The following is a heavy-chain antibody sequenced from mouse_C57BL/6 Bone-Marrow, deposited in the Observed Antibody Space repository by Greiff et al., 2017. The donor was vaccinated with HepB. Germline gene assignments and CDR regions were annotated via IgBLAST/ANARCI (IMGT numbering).Heavy chain of an antibody. D-gene: IGHD2-1*01. CDR3: ARLYRYYFDY. CDR1: GFTFSDYG. Sequence: EVKLMESGGGLVKPGGSLKLSCAASGFTFSDYGMHWVRQAPEKGLECVAYISSGSSTIYYADTLKGRFTIARANAKNTLFLQMTSLRSEDTAMYYCARLYRYYFDYWGQGTTLTVSS. CDR2: ISSGSSTI. V-gene: IGHV5-17*01. J-gene: IGHJ2*01.